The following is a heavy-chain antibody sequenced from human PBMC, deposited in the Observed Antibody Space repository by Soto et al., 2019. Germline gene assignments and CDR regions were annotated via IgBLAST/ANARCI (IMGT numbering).Heavy chain of an antibody. CDR2: INREGTNT. Sequence: GGSLRLSCAASGYSFSDFAMTWVRQAPGRGLEWVSTINREGTNTHYADSVKGRFTISRDNSKDTLYLEMNSLRAEDTAIYFFVIDPSPGSAVFWGQGTLGTGSS. CDR1: GYSFSDFA. V-gene: IGHV3-23*01. J-gene: IGHJ4*02. CDR3: VIDPSPGSAVF. D-gene: IGHD3-10*01.